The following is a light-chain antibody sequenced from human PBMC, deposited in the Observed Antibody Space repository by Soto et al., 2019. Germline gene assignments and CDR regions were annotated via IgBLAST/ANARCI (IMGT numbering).Light chain of an antibody. CDR2: DAS. CDR3: QQYNSYSQT. V-gene: IGKV1-5*01. Sequence: DIQMTQSPSTLSASVGDRVTITCRASQSISSWLAWYQQKPGKAPKLLIYDASSLESGVPSRFSGSGSGTEFTLPISSLQPDDFATYYCQQYNSYSQTFGQGTKVEI. CDR1: QSISSW. J-gene: IGKJ1*01.